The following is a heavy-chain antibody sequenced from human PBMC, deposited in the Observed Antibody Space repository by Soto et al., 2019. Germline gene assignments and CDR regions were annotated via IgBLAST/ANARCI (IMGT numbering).Heavy chain of an antibody. CDR1: GFTFSSYV. V-gene: IGHV3-30*18. D-gene: IGHD2-2*01. J-gene: IGHJ3*02. CDR2: ISHDGNNK. CDR3: AKGGPDCASTTCYLLVAFDI. Sequence: QVQLVQSGGGVVQPGRSLRLSCAASGFTFSSYVTHWVRQAPGKGLEWVAVISHDGNNKYYADSVKGRFTISRDNSKNTLYTQMNSLTTEDTAVYYCAKGGPDCASTTCYLLVAFDIWGQGTMVTVSS.